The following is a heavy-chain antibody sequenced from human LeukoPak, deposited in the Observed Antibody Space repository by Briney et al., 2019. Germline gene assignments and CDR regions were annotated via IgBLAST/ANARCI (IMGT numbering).Heavy chain of an antibody. CDR1: GYSISSGYY. J-gene: IGHJ5*02. D-gene: IGHD2/OR15-2a*01. V-gene: IGHV4-38-2*02. CDR2: IYHSGST. CDR3: ATRVEGRNPRINWFDP. Sequence: SETLSLTCTVSGYSISSGYYWGWIRQPPGKGLEWIGSIYHSGSTFDNPSLKSRVTISVDTSKNQFSLKLSSVTAADTAVYYCATRVEGRNPRINWFDPWGQGTLVTVSS.